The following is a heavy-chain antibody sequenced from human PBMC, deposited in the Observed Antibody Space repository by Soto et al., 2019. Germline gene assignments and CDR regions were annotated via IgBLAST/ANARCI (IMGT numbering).Heavy chain of an antibody. CDR3: AVPGRGDFDY. D-gene: IGHD5-12*01. J-gene: IGHJ4*02. V-gene: IGHV4-4*02. CDR1: GASIGTNNW. Sequence: KPSETLSLTCAVSGASIGTNNWWSWVRQPPGKGLEWIGEVYHSGTTNCNPSLKSRVTISIDKSKNQFSLTLTSMTAADTALYYCAVPGRGDFDYWSQGTLVTSPQ. CDR2: VYHSGTT.